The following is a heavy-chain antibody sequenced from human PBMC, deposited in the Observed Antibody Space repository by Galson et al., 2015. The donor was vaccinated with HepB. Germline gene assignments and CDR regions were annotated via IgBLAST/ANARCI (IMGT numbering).Heavy chain of an antibody. CDR3: ARVIPPSYDFWSGYFFRRSVGYMDV. CDR1: GYTFTSYG. D-gene: IGHD3-3*01. J-gene: IGHJ6*03. V-gene: IGHV1-18*01. CDR2: ISAYNGNT. Sequence: SVKVSCKASGYTFTSYGISWVRQAPGQGLEWMGWISAYNGNTNYAQKLQGRVTMTTDTSTSTAYMELRSLRSDDTAVYYCARVIPPSYDFWSGYFFRRSVGYMDVWGKGTTVTVSS.